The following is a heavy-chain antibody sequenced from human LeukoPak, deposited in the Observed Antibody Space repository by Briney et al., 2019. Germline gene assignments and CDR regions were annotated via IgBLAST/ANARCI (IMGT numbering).Heavy chain of an antibody. V-gene: IGHV4-34*01. D-gene: IGHD3-22*01. CDR2: INHSGST. J-gene: IGHJ5*02. CDR1: GGSFSGYY. Sequence: SETLSLTCAVYGGSFSGYYWSWIRQPPGKGLEWIGEINHSGSTNYNPSLKSRVTISVDTSKNQFSLKLSSVTAADTAVYYCARDLVRPYYYDSSGPFDPWGQGTLVTVSS. CDR3: ARDLVRPYYYDSSGPFDP.